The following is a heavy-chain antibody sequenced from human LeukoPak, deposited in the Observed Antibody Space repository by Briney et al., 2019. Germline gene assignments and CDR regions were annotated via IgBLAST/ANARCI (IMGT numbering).Heavy chain of an antibody. CDR2: INTNTGNP. CDR3: ARNSHCSGGSCYGAPDY. J-gene: IGHJ4*02. D-gene: IGHD2-15*01. CDR1: GYTFTGYY. V-gene: IGHV7-4-1*02. Sequence: ASVKVSCKASGYTFTGYYMHWVRQAPGQGLEWMGWINTNTGNPTYAQGFTGRFVFSLDTSVSTAYLQISSLKAEDTAVYYCARNSHCSGGSCYGAPDYWGQGTLVTVSS.